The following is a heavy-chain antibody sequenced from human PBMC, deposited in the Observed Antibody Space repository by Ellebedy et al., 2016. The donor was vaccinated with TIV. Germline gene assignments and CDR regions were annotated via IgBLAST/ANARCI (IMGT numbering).Heavy chain of an antibody. CDR3: AKHPAVGWYYYMDV. CDR2: MWYDGSDQ. CDR1: GFNFSHSG. J-gene: IGHJ6*03. D-gene: IGHD2-15*01. V-gene: IGHV3-33*06. Sequence: GESLKTSCAASGFNFSHSGMSWARQDPGKGLAWVAVMWYDGSDQRYADSVKGRFTISRDNSKNTLYLQGNSLRAEDTAIYFCAKHPAVGWYYYMDVWGKGTTVTVSS.